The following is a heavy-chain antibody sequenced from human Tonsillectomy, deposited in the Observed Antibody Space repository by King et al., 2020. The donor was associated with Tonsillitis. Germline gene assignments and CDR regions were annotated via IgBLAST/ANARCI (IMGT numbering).Heavy chain of an antibody. CDR3: ARLDSRNDAFDI. D-gene: IGHD3-22*01. Sequence: QLQESGPGLVKPSETLSLTCSVSGDSITSYYWSWVRPPPGKGLECIGYIYYSGSTSYNPSLKSRVTISVDTSKNQFFLKLSSVTAADTAVYYCARLDSRNDAFDIWGLGTIVTVSS. CDR1: GDSITSYY. CDR2: IYYSGST. V-gene: IGHV4-59*01. J-gene: IGHJ3*02.